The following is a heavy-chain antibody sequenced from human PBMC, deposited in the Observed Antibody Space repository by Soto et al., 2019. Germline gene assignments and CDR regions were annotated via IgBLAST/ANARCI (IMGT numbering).Heavy chain of an antibody. V-gene: IGHV1-69*13. J-gene: IGHJ3*02. D-gene: IGHD2-2*01. CDR3: ARGHVPAAGPYAYDI. CDR1: GGGFRNYI. Sequence: SVKVSCKSSGGGFRNYIIHWVRQAPGQGLEWMGGIIPIFATPTYAQKFQGRVTITAAESESTVYMELNSLGSEDTALYYCARGHVPAAGPYAYDIWGQGTVVTVSS. CDR2: IIPIFATP.